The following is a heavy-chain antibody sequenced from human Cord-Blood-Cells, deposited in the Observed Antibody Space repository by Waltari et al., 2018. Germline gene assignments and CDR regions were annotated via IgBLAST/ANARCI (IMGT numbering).Heavy chain of an antibody. CDR3: ARDDNDFWSGYYAFDI. D-gene: IGHD3-3*01. Sequence: QVQLVQSGAEVKKPGASMKVSCKASGYTFTSYGISWVRQAPGQGLEWMGWISAYNGNTNYAQKLQGRVTMTTDTSTSTAYMELRSLRSDDTAVYYCARDDNDFWSGYYAFDIWGQGTMVTVSS. CDR2: ISAYNGNT. CDR1: GYTFTSYG. J-gene: IGHJ3*02. V-gene: IGHV1-18*01.